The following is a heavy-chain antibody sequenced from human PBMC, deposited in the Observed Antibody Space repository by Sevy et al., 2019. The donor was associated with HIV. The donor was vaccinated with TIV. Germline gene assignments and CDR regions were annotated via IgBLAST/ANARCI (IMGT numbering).Heavy chain of an antibody. CDR3: VRAIQSDGSF. CDR1: GFNLENFW. Sequence: GGSLRLSCVASGFNLENFWMNWVRQAPGKGLEWVANIRQDGTEIYYVAYVKGRFTISRDNARNLVHLQMNSLRVEDTALYYCVRAIQSDGSFWGQGALVTVSS. D-gene: IGHD6-19*01. V-gene: IGHV3-7*01. J-gene: IGHJ4*02. CDR2: IRQDGTEI.